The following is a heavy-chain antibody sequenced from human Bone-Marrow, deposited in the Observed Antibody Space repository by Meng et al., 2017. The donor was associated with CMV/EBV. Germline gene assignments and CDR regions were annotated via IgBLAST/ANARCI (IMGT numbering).Heavy chain of an antibody. D-gene: IGHD2-2*01. CDR3: AKTFTSRRDYYYGMDV. V-gene: IGHV3-30*02. CDR1: GFTFSSYG. J-gene: IGHJ6*02. Sequence: GESLKISCAGSGFTFSSYGMHWVRQAPGKGLEWVAFIRYDGSNKYYADSVKGRFTISRDNSKNTLYLQMNSLRAEDTAVYYCAKTFTSRRDYYYGMDVWGQGTTVTVSS. CDR2: IRYDGSNK.